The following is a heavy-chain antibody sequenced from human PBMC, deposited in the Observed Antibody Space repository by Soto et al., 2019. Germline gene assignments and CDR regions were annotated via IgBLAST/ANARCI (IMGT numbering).Heavy chain of an antibody. D-gene: IGHD5-12*01. CDR3: ARGTHIGATIMDNVDY. CDR1: GGSFSGYY. J-gene: IGHJ4*02. Sequence: QVQLQQWGAGLLKPSETLSLPCAVYGGSFSGYYWSWIRQPPGTGLEWIGEINHSGSTNYNPSLKSRVTKAVDTAKNQVARKLSSVTAADTAVYYCARGTHIGATIMDNVDYWGQGTLVTVSA. CDR2: INHSGST. V-gene: IGHV4-34*01.